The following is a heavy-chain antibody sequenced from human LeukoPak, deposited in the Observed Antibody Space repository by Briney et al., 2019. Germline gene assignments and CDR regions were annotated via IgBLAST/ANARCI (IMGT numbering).Heavy chain of an antibody. CDR1: GFAFSSQA. CDR3: AKDWPSEWQQLPDYDAFDI. D-gene: IGHD6-13*01. J-gene: IGHJ3*02. Sequence: GGSLRLSCAASGFAFSSQAMGWVRQAPGKGLEWVSAINSGGSTYYADSLKGRFTISRDNSKNTLYLQMNSLRADDTAVYYCAKDWPSEWQQLPDYDAFDIWGQGTMVTVSS. CDR2: INSGGST. V-gene: IGHV3-23*01.